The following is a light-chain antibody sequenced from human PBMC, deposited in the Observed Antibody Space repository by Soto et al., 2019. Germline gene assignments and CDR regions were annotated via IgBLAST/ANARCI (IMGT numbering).Light chain of an antibody. CDR2: GAS. CDR3: QQYGSSPYT. Sequence: EIVLTQSPGTLSLSPGERATLSCRASQSVNSDYLAWYQQKPGQAPRLLLYGASTRAAGIPDRFSGSGSGADFTLTISRLEPEDFAMYSCQQYGSSPYTFGPGTKLEIK. V-gene: IGKV3-20*01. J-gene: IGKJ2*01. CDR1: QSVNSDY.